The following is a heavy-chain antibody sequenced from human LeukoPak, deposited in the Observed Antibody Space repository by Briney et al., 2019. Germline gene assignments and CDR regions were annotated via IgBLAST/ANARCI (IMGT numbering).Heavy chain of an antibody. V-gene: IGHV3-74*01. D-gene: IGHD3-10*01. J-gene: IGHJ4*02. Sequence: GGSLRLSCAASGFTFRTYWMHWVRQTPGQGLVWVSRINSDGSTTNYADSVKDRFTVSRDNAQNTLYLQMSSLRAEDTAVYCCARAGNYYFEYWGQGALVTVSS. CDR3: ARAGNYYFEY. CDR1: GFTFRTYW. CDR2: INSDGSTT.